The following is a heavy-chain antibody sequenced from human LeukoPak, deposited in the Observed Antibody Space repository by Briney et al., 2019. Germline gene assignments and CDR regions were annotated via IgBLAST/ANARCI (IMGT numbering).Heavy chain of an antibody. CDR2: IYYNGST. D-gene: IGHD3-22*01. Sequence: SETLSLTCTVSGRSISSYYWSWIRQPPGKGLEWLGYIYYNGSTNYNPSLKSRVTISVDTSKNQFSLKLSSVTAADTAVYYCARESAGVTTDYYYYYYMDVWGKGTTVTVSS. CDR1: GRSISSYY. CDR3: ARESAGVTTDYYYYYYMDV. V-gene: IGHV4-59*01. J-gene: IGHJ6*03.